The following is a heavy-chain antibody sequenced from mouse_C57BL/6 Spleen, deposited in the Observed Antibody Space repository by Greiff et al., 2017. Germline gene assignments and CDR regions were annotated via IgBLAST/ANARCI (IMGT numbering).Heavy chain of an antibody. CDR2: ISSGGDYI. V-gene: IGHV5-9-1*02. J-gene: IGHJ2*01. D-gene: IGHD1-1*01. Sequence: EVNLVESGEGLVKPGGSLKLSCAASGFTFSSYAMSWVRQTPEKRLEWVAYISSGGDYIYYADTVKGRFTISRDNARNTLYLQMSSLKSEDTAMYYCTRAGTTVVASFDYWGQGTTLTVSS. CDR1: GFTFSSYA. CDR3: TRAGTTVVASFDY.